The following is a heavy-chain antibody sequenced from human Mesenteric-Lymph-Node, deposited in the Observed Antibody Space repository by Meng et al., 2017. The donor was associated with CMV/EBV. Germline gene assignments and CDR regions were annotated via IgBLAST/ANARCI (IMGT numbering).Heavy chain of an antibody. D-gene: IGHD3-10*01. Sequence: SETLSLTCSVSGFSLSRGFYWGWIRQPPGKGLEWIGSVYHSGTTYYMPSLESRATISVDPSTNQFSLELSSVTAADTAVYYCARGGASRGGVNDAFDIWGQGTMVTVSS. J-gene: IGHJ3*02. V-gene: IGHV4-38-2*02. CDR3: ARGGASRGGVNDAFDI. CDR2: VYHSGTT. CDR1: GFSLSRGFY.